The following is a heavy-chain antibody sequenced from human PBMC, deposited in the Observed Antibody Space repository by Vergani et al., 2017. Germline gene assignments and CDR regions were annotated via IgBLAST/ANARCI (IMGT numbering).Heavy chain of an antibody. D-gene: IGHD2-2*02. CDR1: GYTFTSYH. Sequence: QVQLVQSGAEVKKPGASVQVSCKASGYTFTSYHMHWVRQVPGQGLEWMGIFNPSGVSTIYAQQSQGRITMTRDTSTSTVYMELSSLRSEDTAVYFCARDRVPAALRYALDIWGQGTMVTVSS. CDR2: FNPSGVST. CDR3: ARDRVPAALRYALDI. V-gene: IGHV1-46*03. J-gene: IGHJ3*02.